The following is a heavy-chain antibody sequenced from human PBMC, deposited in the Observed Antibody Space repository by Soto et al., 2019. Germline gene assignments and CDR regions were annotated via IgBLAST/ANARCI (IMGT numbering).Heavy chain of an antibody. CDR2: IYYSGST. CDR1: GGSISSGDYY. Sequence: SETLSLTCTVSGGSISSGDYYWSWIRQPPGKGLEWIGYIYYSGSTYYNPSLKSRVTISVDTSKNQFSLKLSSVTAADTAVYYCARAENYYDSSGYSPGPIDYWGQGTLVTVSS. CDR3: ARAENYYDSSGYSPGPIDY. J-gene: IGHJ4*02. V-gene: IGHV4-30-4*01. D-gene: IGHD3-22*01.